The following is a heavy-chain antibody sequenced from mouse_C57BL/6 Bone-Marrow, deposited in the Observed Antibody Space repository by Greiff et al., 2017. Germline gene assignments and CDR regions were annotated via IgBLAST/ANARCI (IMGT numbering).Heavy chain of an antibody. J-gene: IGHJ3*01. V-gene: IGHV1-81*01. CDR2: IYPRSGNT. D-gene: IGHD2-3*01. Sequence: VQLQESGAELARPGASVKLSCKASGYTFTSYGISWVKQRTGQGLEWIGEIYPRSGNTYYNEKFKGKATLTADKSSSTAYMELRSLTSEDSAVYFCARTWIDGYYPFAYWGQGTLVTVSA. CDR3: ARTWIDGYYPFAY. CDR1: GYTFTSYG.